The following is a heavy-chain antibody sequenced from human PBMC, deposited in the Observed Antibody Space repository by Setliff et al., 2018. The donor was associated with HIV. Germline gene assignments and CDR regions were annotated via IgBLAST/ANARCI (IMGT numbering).Heavy chain of an antibody. CDR2: IFASGST. CDR3: ARDTCSYSSGNCLS. Sequence: SETLSLTCTVSGGSISTYYLTWIRQPAGKGLEWIGRIFASGSTNYNPSLKSRVTMSVDTSKNQLSLRLSSVTAADTAVYYCARDTCSYSSGNCLSWGQGTRFTVSS. V-gene: IGHV4-4*07. CDR1: GGSISTYY. D-gene: IGHD3-10*01. J-gene: IGHJ5*02.